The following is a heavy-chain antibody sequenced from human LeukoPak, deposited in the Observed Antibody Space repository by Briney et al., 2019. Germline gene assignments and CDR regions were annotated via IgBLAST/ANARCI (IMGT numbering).Heavy chain of an antibody. Sequence: GGSLRLSCAASGFTFSSYWMSWVRQAPGKGLEWVASIKQDGSEKYYVDSVKGRFTISRDNAKNSLYLQMNSLRAEDTAVYYCARGPAIAVAGLDYYFDYWGQGTLVTVSS. CDR1: GFTFSSYW. D-gene: IGHD6-19*01. CDR3: ARGPAIAVAGLDYYFDY. J-gene: IGHJ4*02. CDR2: IKQDGSEK. V-gene: IGHV3-7*03.